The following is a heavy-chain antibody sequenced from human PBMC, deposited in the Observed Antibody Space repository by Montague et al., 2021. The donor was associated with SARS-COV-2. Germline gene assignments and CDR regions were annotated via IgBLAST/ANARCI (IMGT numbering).Heavy chain of an antibody. CDR1: GFSLSTSGMC. Sequence: PALVKPTQTLTLTCIFSGFSLSTSGMCVSWIRQPPGKALEWIARIDWDDDKYYSTSLKTRLTISKETSKNQVVLTMTNMDPVDTATYYCARTMTTVTTAYGLGDYYYGMDVWGQGTTVTVSS. D-gene: IGHD4-17*01. V-gene: IGHV2-70*10. CDR3: ARTMTTVTTAYGLGDYYYGMDV. J-gene: IGHJ6*02. CDR2: IDWDDDK.